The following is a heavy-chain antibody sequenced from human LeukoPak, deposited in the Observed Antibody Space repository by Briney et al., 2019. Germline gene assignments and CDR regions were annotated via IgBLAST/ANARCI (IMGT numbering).Heavy chain of an antibody. V-gene: IGHV3-66*02. Sequence: GGSLRLTCAASGFTVSRNYMSWVRQAPGKGLEWVSVIYSGGSTYYADSVKGRFTISRDNSKNTLSLQMNSLRAEDTAVYYCAREGDGQPPNTFDYWGQGTLVTVSS. D-gene: IGHD1-14*01. CDR3: AREGDGQPPNTFDY. J-gene: IGHJ4*02. CDR1: GFTVSRNY. CDR2: IYSGGST.